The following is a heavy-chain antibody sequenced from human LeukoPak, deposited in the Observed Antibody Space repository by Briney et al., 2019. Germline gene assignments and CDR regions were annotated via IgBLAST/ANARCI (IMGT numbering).Heavy chain of an antibody. CDR3: ASRAVSSSWYDYYYGMDV. J-gene: IGHJ6*02. CDR1: GFTVSSNY. CDR2: IYSGGST. Sequence: GGSLRLSCAASGFTVSSNYMSWVRQAPGKGLEWVSVIYSGGSTYYADSVKGRVTISRDNSKNTLYLQMNSLRAEDTAVYYCASRAVSSSWYDYYYGMDVWGQGTTVTVSS. D-gene: IGHD6-13*01. V-gene: IGHV3-53*01.